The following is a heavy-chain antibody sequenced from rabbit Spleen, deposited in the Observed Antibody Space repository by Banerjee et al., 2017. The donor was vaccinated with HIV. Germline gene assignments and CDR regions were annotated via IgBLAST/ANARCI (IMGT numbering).Heavy chain of an antibody. D-gene: IGHD8-1*01. CDR2: IDSGSTGYT. Sequence: QSLEESGGDLVKPGASLTLTCTASGFSFGNNYDMCWLRQAPGKGLEWIACIDSGSTGYTYYATWATGRFTCSKTSSTTVTLQMTSLTAADTATYFCARDTGTSFSTYGMDLWGQGTLVTVS. J-gene: IGHJ3*01. V-gene: IGHV1S40*01. CDR1: GFSFGNNYD. CDR3: ARDTGTSFSTYGMDL.